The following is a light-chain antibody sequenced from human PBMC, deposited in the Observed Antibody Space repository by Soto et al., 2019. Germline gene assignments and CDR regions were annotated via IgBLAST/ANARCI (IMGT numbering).Light chain of an antibody. V-gene: IGLV7-46*01. CDR2: DTT. J-gene: IGLJ1*01. CDR3: LLSYNGPDV. Sequence: QAVVTQEPSLTVSPGGTVTLTCGSSTGAVTNGHYPYWFQQKPGQAPRTLIYDTTNRHSWTPARFSGSLLGGKAALTLSGAQPEDEAEYYCLLSYNGPDVFGTGTEVTVL. CDR1: TGAVTNGHY.